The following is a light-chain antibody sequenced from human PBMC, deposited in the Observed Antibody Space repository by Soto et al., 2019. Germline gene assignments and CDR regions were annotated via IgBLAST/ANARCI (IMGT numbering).Light chain of an antibody. CDR2: AAS. Sequence: DIQMPQSPSSLSASVGDTVTITCRASQDIGNFFAWFQQKPGTAPKSLISAASSLQSGVPSTFSVSGSETDINLTITSLQPEDVATDDCQQYHSWPATFGGGTKVEI. V-gene: IGKV1-16*01. J-gene: IGKJ4*01. CDR3: QQYHSWPAT. CDR1: QDIGNF.